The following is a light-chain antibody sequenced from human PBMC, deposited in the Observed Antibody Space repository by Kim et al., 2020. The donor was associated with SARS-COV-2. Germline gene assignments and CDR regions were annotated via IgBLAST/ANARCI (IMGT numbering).Light chain of an antibody. CDR1: QSVSSK. CDR3: QQYSNWPQT. CDR2: AAS. Sequence: VSPGERATLSCRASQSVSSKLAWYQQKPGQAPRLLIYAASKRATGIPARFSGSGSGTEFTLTISSLQSEDFAIYYCQQYSNWPQTFGPGTKVDIK. V-gene: IGKV3-15*01. J-gene: IGKJ3*01.